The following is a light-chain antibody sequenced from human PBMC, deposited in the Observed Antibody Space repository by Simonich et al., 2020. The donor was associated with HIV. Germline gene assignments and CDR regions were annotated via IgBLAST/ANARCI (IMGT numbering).Light chain of an antibody. Sequence: QSALTQPASVSGSPGQSITISCTGTSSDVGGYNYVSWYQQHPGKAPKLMIYDVSKRPSGVSNRFSGPKSGNTASLTISGLQAEDEADYYCSSYTSSSTLGVVFGGGTKLTVL. J-gene: IGLJ2*01. CDR1: SSDVGGYNY. CDR3: SSYTSSSTLGVV. CDR2: DVS. V-gene: IGLV2-14*03.